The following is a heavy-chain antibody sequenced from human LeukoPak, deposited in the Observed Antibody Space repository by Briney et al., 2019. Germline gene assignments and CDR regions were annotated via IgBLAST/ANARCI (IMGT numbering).Heavy chain of an antibody. CDR2: ISGSGGGT. D-gene: IGHD6-19*01. V-gene: IGHV3-23*01. CDR3: AKGGSAWYGFYGMDV. CDR1: GFTFSSYA. J-gene: IGHJ6*02. Sequence: GSLRLSCAASGFTFSSYAMSWVRQAPGKGLEWVSAISGSGGGTYSADPVKGRFTISRDTSKNTLYLRMNSLRAEDTAVYYCAKGGSAWYGFYGMDVWGQGTTVTVSS.